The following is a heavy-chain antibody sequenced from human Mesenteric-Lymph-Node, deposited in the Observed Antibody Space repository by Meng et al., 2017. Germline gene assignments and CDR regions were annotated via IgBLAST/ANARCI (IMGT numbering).Heavy chain of an antibody. CDR2: IIPILGIA. CDR1: GCTFSSYT. CDR3: AGQNHSSKPWNY. Sequence: SVKVSCQASGCTFSSYTISWVRQAPGQGLEWMGRIIPILGIANYAQKFQGRVTITADKSTSTAYMELSSLRSEDTAVYDCAGQNHSSKPWNYWGQGTLVTVSS. D-gene: IGHD6-13*01. V-gene: IGHV1-69*02. J-gene: IGHJ4*02.